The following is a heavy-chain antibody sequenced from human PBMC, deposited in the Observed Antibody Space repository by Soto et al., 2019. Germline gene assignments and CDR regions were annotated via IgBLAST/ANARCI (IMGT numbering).Heavy chain of an antibody. V-gene: IGHV3-30*18. D-gene: IGHD6-19*01. J-gene: IGHJ4*02. CDR3: AKEGVSFSSGWYERWFRNPFDY. CDR1: GFTFSSYG. CDR2: ISYDGSNK. Sequence: QVQLVESGGGVVQPGRSLRLSCAASGFTFSSYGMHWVRQAPGKGLEWVAVISYDGSNKYYADSVKGRFTISRDNSKNTLYLQMNSLRAEDTAVYYCAKEGVSFSSGWYERWFRNPFDYWGQGTLVTVSS.